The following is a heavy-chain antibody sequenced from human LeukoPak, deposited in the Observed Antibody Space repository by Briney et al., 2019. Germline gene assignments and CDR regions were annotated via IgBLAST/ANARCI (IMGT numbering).Heavy chain of an antibody. Sequence: GGSLRLSCVASEFTFNSYAMSWVRQAPGKGLEWVSGISGSDGNTYYADSVKGRFTISRDKSKNTLYLQMNSLRAEDTAVYYCARDLGQYYDTSDNWFDPWGQGTLVTVSS. V-gene: IGHV3-23*01. CDR2: ISGSDGNT. D-gene: IGHD3-22*01. CDR3: ARDLGQYYDTSDNWFDP. CDR1: EFTFNSYA. J-gene: IGHJ5*02.